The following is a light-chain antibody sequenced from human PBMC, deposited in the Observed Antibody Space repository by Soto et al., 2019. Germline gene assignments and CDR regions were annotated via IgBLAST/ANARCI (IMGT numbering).Light chain of an antibody. Sequence: EIVMTQSPATLSVSPGERATLSCRASQSVSSNLAWYQQKPGQAPRLLIYDASTRATGIPARSSGSGSGTEFTLTISSLQSEDFAVYYCQQYNNWPVTFGPATKVDIK. CDR3: QQYNNWPVT. V-gene: IGKV3-15*01. CDR2: DAS. J-gene: IGKJ3*01. CDR1: QSVSSN.